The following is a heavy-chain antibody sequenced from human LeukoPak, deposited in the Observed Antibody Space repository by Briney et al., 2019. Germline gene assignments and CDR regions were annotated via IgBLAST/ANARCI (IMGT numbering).Heavy chain of an antibody. D-gene: IGHD3-22*01. J-gene: IGHJ4*02. CDR1: GFTFSSYS. CDR2: ISSSSSTI. CDR3: ARVLHRRNYDSTTYYGY. Sequence: GGSLRLSCAASGFTFSSYSMNWVRQAPGKGLEWVSYISSSSSTIYYADSVKGRFTISRDNAKNSLYLQMNSLRAEDTAVYYCARVLHRRNYDSTTYYGYWGQGTLVTVSS. V-gene: IGHV3-48*01.